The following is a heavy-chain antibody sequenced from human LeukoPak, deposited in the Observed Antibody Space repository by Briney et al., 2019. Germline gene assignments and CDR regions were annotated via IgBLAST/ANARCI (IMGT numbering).Heavy chain of an antibody. CDR2: NSSSSSTI. V-gene: IGHV3-48*04. Sequence: GGSLRLSCAASGFTFSSYSMNWVRQAPGKGLEWVSYNSSSSSTIYYADSVKGRFTISRDNAKNSLYLQMNSLRAEDTAVYYCAREDGHRGSGSCADWGQGTLVTVSS. CDR3: AREDGHRGSGSCAD. J-gene: IGHJ4*02. CDR1: GFTFSSYS. D-gene: IGHD3-10*01.